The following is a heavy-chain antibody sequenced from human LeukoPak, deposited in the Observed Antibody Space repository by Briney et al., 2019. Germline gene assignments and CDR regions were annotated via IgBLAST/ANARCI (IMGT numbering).Heavy chain of an antibody. Sequence: SETLSPTCTVSCGSISSSSFYWGWVPQPPGEGLGGIGGIFFSGSTYYNPSLKSRVTISVDTSKNQFSLKLSSVTAADTAVYYCARHEAYCGGDCYPDAFDIWGQGTMVTVSS. J-gene: IGHJ3*02. V-gene: IGHV4-39*01. CDR2: IFFSGST. CDR3: ARHEAYCGGDCYPDAFDI. D-gene: IGHD2-21*02. CDR1: CGSISSSSFY.